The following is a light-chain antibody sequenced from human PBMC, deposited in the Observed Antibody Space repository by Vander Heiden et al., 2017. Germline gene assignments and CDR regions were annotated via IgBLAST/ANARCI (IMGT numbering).Light chain of an antibody. CDR1: QSLLHSNGYNY. Sequence: DIVMTQSPLSLPVTPGEPASISCRSSQSLLHSNGYNYLDRYLQKPGQSHPALIFLGSIRASGVPDRISGSGSGTDFTLKISMVAAEDVGLYYCRQALQTPYTFGQWTKLEIK. V-gene: IGKV2-28*01. J-gene: IGKJ2*01. CDR2: LGS. CDR3: RQALQTPYT.